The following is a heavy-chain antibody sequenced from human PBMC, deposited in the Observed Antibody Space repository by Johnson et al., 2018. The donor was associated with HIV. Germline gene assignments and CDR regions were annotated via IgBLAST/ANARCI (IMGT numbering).Heavy chain of an antibody. D-gene: IGHD6-6*01. Sequence: MQLVESGGGVVQPGRSLRLSCAASGFTFSSYWMSWVRQAPGKGLEWVSIVYSGGSTYYADSVKGRFTISRDNAKNSLYLQMNSLRAEDTAVYYCAKRVPSKQLVDAFDIWGQGTMVTVSS. J-gene: IGHJ3*02. CDR1: GFTFSSYW. CDR2: VYSGGST. CDR3: AKRVPSKQLVDAFDI. V-gene: IGHV3-66*02.